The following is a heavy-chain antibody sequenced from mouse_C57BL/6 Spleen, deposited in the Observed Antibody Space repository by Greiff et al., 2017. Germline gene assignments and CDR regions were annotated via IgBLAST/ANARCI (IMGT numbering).Heavy chain of an antibody. CDR3: ARSGIYYGYDGEGDY. V-gene: IGHV1-52*01. CDR1: GYTFTSYW. J-gene: IGHJ4*01. D-gene: IGHD2-2*01. CDR2: IDPSDSET. Sequence: QVQLQQPGAELVRPGSSVKLSCKASGYTFTSYWMHWVKQRPIQGLEWIGNIDPSDSETHYNQKFKDKATLTVDKSSSTAYRQLSSLTSEDSAVYYCARSGIYYGYDGEGDYWGQGTSVTVSS.